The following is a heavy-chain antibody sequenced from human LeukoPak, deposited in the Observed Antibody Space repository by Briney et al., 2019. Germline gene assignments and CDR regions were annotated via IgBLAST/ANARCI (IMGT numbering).Heavy chain of an antibody. Sequence: MASETLSLTCSVSGGSMNSYYWSWIRQSPGKGLEWIGYIYYSGSTNYNPSLKSRVTISVDTSKNQFSLKLSSVTAADTAVYYCARHVWLQPFDYWGQGTLVTVS. V-gene: IGHV4-59*08. CDR1: GGSMNSYY. J-gene: IGHJ4*02. CDR3: ARHVWLQPFDY. CDR2: IYYSGST. D-gene: IGHD3-9*01.